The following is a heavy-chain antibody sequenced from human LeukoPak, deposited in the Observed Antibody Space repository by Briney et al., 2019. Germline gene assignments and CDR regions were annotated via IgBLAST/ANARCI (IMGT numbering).Heavy chain of an antibody. CDR1: GVSISSYY. CDR3: ARAEYSNYPYYYYYGVDV. V-gene: IGHV4-59*01. Sequence: SEALSLTCTVSGVSISSYYWSWIRQPPGKGLEWIGYIYYSGSTNYNPSLKSRVTISVDTSKNQFSLRLSSVTAADTAVYYCARAEYSNYPYYYYYGVDVWGQGTTVTVSS. J-gene: IGHJ6*02. D-gene: IGHD4-11*01. CDR2: IYYSGST.